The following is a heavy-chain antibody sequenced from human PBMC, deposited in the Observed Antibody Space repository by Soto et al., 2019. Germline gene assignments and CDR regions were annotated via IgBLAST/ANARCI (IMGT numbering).Heavy chain of an antibody. Sequence: EVQLVESGGGLVKPGGSLRLSCAASGFTFSSYSINWVRQAPGKGLEWVSSITSSSSYIYYADSVKGRFTISRDNAKNSLYLQTNSLRAEDTAVYYCARSSGENYYYYGMDVWGQGTTVTVSS. J-gene: IGHJ6*02. D-gene: IGHD3-10*01. CDR1: GFTFSSYS. CDR3: ARSSGENYYYYGMDV. CDR2: ITSSSSYI. V-gene: IGHV3-21*01.